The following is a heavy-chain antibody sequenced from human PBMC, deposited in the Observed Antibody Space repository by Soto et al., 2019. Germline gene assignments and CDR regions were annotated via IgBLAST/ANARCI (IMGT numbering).Heavy chain of an antibody. CDR3: ARDRYGSGSDDAFDI. CDR1: GGTFSSYT. V-gene: IGHV1-69*08. CDR2: IIPILGIA. Sequence: QVQLVQSGAEVKKPGSSVKVSCKASGGTFSSYTISWVRQAPGQGLEWMGRIIPILGIANYAQKFQGRVTITADKSXXTAYMELSSLRSEDTAVYYCARDRYGSGSDDAFDIWGQGTMVTVSS. D-gene: IGHD3-10*01. J-gene: IGHJ3*02.